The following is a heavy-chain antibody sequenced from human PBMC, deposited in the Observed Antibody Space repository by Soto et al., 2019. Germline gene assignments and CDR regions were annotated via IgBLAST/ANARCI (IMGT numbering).Heavy chain of an antibody. D-gene: IGHD4-4*01. Sequence: SETLSLTCSVSGGSISSGYWTWIRHPPGKGLEWIGYMYHSGSTYYNPSLKSRVTISIDRSKNQFFLRLTSVTAADTGVYFCARTLGPQVTGYVDSDYRWTIDQWGQGTLVTVSS. CDR1: GGSISSGY. V-gene: IGHV4-59*08. CDR3: ARTLGPQVTGYVDSDYRWTIDQ. CDR2: MYHSGST. J-gene: IGHJ4*02.